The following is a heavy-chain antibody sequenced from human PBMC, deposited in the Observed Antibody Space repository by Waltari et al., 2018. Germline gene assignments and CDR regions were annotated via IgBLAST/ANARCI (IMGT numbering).Heavy chain of an antibody. CDR2: SRSQGNSYAT. J-gene: IGHJ4*02. V-gene: IGHV3-73*02. CDR1: GFTFSGSS. Sequence: EVQLVESGGGLVQPGGSLKLSCAASGFTFSGSSMHWVRQASGKGREVSGRSRSQGNSYATAFAGSVKGRFTISRDYSKNTAYLQMNSLKTEDTAVYYCTSPGVATFDYWGQGTLVTVSS. D-gene: IGHD5-12*01. CDR3: TSPGVATFDY.